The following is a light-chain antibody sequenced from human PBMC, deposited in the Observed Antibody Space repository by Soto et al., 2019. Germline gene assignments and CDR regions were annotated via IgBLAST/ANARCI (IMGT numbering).Light chain of an antibody. CDR1: QSISSW. V-gene: IGKV1-5*03. Sequence: DIQMTQSPSTLSASVGDRVTITCRASQSISSWLAWYQQKPGKAPKLLIYKASSLESGVPSRFSGSVSGSEFTLTISSLQPDDFATYDCQQYGDYLITFGGGTKVEIK. CDR2: KAS. J-gene: IGKJ4*01. CDR3: QQYGDYLIT.